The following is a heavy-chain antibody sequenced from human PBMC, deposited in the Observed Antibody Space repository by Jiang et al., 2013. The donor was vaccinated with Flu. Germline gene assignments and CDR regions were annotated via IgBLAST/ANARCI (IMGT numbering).Heavy chain of an antibody. Sequence: GAEVKKPGESLKISCKGSGYSFTSYWIGWVRQMPGKGLEWMGIIYPGDSDTRYSPSFQGQVTISADKSISTAYLQWSSLKASDTAMYYCARHTTVETAPPSYYYYYGMDVWGQGTTVTV. V-gene: IGHV5-51*01. CDR3: ARHTTVETAPPSYYYYYGMDV. D-gene: IGHD4-11*01. CDR1: GYSFTSYW. J-gene: IGHJ6*02. CDR2: IYPGDSDT.